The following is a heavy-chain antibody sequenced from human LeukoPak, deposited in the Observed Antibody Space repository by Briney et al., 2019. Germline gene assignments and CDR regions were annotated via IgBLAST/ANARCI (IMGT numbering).Heavy chain of an antibody. V-gene: IGHV3-23*01. Sequence: GGSLRLSCAASGFTLGTYDMYWVRQAPGKGLECVSSISRSGGSTYYADSVKGRFTISRDNSKNTLYLQMSSLRADDTAVYYCATIGITMVRGVIITSDYWGQGTLVTVSS. CDR1: GFTLGTYD. CDR3: ATIGITMVRGVIITSDY. D-gene: IGHD3-10*01. J-gene: IGHJ4*02. CDR2: ISRSGGST.